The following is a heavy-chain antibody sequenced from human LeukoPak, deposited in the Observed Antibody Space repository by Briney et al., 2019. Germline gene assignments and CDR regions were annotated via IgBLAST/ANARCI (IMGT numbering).Heavy chain of an antibody. J-gene: IGHJ6*02. Sequence: ASVKVSCKASGYTFTSYDINWVRQATGQGLEWMGWMNPNSGNTGYAQKLQGRVTMTTDTSTSTAYMELRSLRSDDTAVYYCASDPTYDILTGNYYGMDVWGQGTTVTVSS. CDR2: MNPNSGNT. V-gene: IGHV1-8*01. CDR3: ASDPTYDILTGNYYGMDV. D-gene: IGHD3-9*01. CDR1: GYTFTSYD.